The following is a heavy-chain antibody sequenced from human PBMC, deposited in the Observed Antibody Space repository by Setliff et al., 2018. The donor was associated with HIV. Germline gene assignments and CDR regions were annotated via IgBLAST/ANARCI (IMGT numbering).Heavy chain of an antibody. Sequence: SVKVSCKTSGFTFTTSTMQWVRQARGQRLEWIGWIVVGSGNTNYAQKFQERVTITRDMSTNTAYMVLSSLRFEDAAVYYCAAGNYGDYGRFDYWGQGTLVTVSS. CDR2: IVVGSGNT. CDR3: AAGNYGDYGRFDY. J-gene: IGHJ4*02. D-gene: IGHD4-17*01. V-gene: IGHV1-58*02. CDR1: GFTFTTST.